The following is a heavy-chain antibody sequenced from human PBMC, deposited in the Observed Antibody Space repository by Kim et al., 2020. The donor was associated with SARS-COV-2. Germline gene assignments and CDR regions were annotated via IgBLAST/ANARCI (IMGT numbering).Heavy chain of an antibody. V-gene: IGHV1-2*06. J-gene: IGHJ4*02. CDR2: INPNSGDR. Sequence: ASVKVSCKASGYTFTDYYIHWLRQAPGQGLEWMGRINPNSGDRNYAQNFQGRVTMTRDTSISTAYMELSRLRSDDTAVYYCARVRGGWYGDFDYWGQGTLVTVSS. D-gene: IGHD6-19*01. CDR1: GYTFTDYY. CDR3: ARVRGGWYGDFDY.